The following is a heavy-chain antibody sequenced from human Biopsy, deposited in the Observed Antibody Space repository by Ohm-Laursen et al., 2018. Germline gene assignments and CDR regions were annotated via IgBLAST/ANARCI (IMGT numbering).Heavy chain of an antibody. V-gene: IGHV4-59*01. CDR2: IYYSGGT. J-gene: IGHJ3*02. CDR1: GGSITGYE. CDR3: ARVEAGTYDALDI. Sequence: SETLSFTCNVSGGSITGYEWSWIRLAPGKGLEWIGYIYYSGGTKYNPSLASRVTFSVDMSKSQFSLKLYSVTAADTAVYYCARVEAGTYDALDIWGQGTLVAVSA. D-gene: IGHD1-26*01.